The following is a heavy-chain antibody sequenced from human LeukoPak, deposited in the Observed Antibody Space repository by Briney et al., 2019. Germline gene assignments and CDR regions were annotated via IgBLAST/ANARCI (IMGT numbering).Heavy chain of an antibody. CDR3: ARSIPAGNRR. J-gene: IGHJ4*02. Sequence: WGAPRLFCGAPGFTFSDYYQSWVRPGPGRGAGWVSYISSSGSTIDYADSVKGRFTISRDNAKNSLYLQMNSLRAEDTAVYYCARSIPAGNRRWGQGTLVTVSS. D-gene: IGHD2-2*01. V-gene: IGHV3-11*01. CDR2: ISSSGSTI. CDR1: GFTFSDYY.